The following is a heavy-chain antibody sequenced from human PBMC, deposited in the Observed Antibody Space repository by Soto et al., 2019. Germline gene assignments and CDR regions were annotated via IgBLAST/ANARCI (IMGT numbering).Heavy chain of an antibody. CDR2: IYAGGGTT. CDR1: GFIFSNYA. D-gene: IGHD3-10*01. V-gene: IGHV3-23*01. J-gene: IGHJ4*02. Sequence: PGGSLRLSCAASGFIFSNYAMFWVRQAPGKGLDWVSTIYAGGGTTHYAESVKGRFTISRDNSNNRLYLQLNNLRAEDTAVYFCAKDIIRGDGYVDFDYWGQGTLVTVSS. CDR3: AKDIIRGDGYVDFDY.